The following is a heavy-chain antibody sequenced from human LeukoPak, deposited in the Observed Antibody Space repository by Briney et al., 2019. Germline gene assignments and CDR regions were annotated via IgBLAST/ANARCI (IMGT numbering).Heavy chain of an antibody. J-gene: IGHJ4*02. CDR3: ARDILLGSGWNRPFDY. Sequence: SETLSLTCAIYGGSFSGYYWSWIRQPPGKGLEWIGEINHRGSTNYNPSLKSRVTISVDTSRNSFSLELSSVTAADTAVYYCARDILLGSGWNRPFDYWGQGTLVTVSS. V-gene: IGHV4-34*01. CDR1: GGSFSGYY. D-gene: IGHD6-19*01. CDR2: INHRGST.